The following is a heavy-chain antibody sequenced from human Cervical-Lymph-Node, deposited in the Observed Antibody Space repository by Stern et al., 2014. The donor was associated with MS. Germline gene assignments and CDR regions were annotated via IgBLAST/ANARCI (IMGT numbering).Heavy chain of an antibody. CDR3: ARDYHDNLEGWFDP. Sequence: QVQLVESGAEVKKPGSSVKVSCKTSGGTFSHYDINWVRQAPGQGLEWMGGIIPIFGTTYYAQNFQGRVTITADESTSTAYMELSSLRFEDTAVYYCARDYHDNLEGWFDPWGQGTLVTVSS. CDR1: GGTFSHYD. CDR2: IIPIFGTT. J-gene: IGHJ5*02. D-gene: IGHD3-22*01. V-gene: IGHV1-69*01.